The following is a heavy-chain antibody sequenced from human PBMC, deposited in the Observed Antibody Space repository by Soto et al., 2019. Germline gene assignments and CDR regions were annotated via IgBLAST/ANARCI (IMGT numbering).Heavy chain of an antibody. CDR2: TYYRSKWYN. Sequence: PSQTLSLTCAISGDSVSSNSAAWNWIRQSPSRGLEWLGRTYYRSKWYNNYAVSVKSRITINPDTSKNQFSLQLNSVTAADTAVYYCARQCRGVTCHWFVPWGQGTLVTVS. CDR1: GDSVSSNSAA. V-gene: IGHV6-1*01. CDR3: ARQCRGVTCHWFVP. J-gene: IGHJ5*02. D-gene: IGHD2-15*01.